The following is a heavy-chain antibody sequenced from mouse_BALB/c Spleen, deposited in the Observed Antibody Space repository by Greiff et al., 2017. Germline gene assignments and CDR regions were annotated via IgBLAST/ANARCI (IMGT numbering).Heavy chain of an antibody. J-gene: IGHJ3*01. V-gene: IGHV2-9*02. CDR2: IWAGGST. CDR3: ARDRGRIYDGYYWFAY. D-gene: IGHD2-3*01. Sequence: VKLMESGPGLVAPSQSLSITCTVSGFSLTSYGVHWVRQPPGKGLEWLGVIWAGGSTNYNSALMSRLSISKDNSKSQVFLKMNSLQTDDTAMYYCARDRGRIYDGYYWFAYWGQGTLVTVSA. CDR1: GFSLTSYG.